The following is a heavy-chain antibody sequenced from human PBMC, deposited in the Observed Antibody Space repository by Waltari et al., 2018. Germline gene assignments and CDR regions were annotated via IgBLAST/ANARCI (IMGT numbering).Heavy chain of an antibody. J-gene: IGHJ4*02. Sequence: YYWRGIGQPPGKGREWIGEINHSGSTNYNPSLKSRVTISVNTSKIQFSLKLSSVTAADTAVYYCARGFSYWGQGTLVTVSS. CDR3: ARGFSY. CDR2: INHSGST. CDR1: YY. V-gene: IGHV4-34*01.